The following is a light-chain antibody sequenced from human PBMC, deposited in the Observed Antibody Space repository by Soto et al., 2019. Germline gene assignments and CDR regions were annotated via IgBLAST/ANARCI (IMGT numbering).Light chain of an antibody. CDR2: GAS. Sequence: EIVMTQSPATLSVSPGDRVTLSCRASQSIRSQLAWYQQKPGQAPRLLIYGASIRATGIPARFSGSGSGTEFTLAISSLQSEDFAVYFCQQYNDWTPITFGQGTRLEIK. J-gene: IGKJ5*01. V-gene: IGKV3D-15*01. CDR1: QSIRSQ. CDR3: QQYNDWTPIT.